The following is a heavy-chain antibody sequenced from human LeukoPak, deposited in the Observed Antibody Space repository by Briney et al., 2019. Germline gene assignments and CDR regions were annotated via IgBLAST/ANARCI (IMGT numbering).Heavy chain of an antibody. CDR3: AREMFSRRKPGYCSGGSCSNWFDP. J-gene: IGHJ5*02. Sequence: SVKAPCKASGGTFSSYAISWVRQAPGQGLEWMGRIIPIFGTANYAQKFQGRVTITTDESTSTAYMELSSLRSEDTAVYYCAREMFSRRKPGYCSGGSCSNWFDPWGQGTLVTVSS. CDR2: IIPIFGTA. D-gene: IGHD2-15*01. CDR1: GGTFSSYA. V-gene: IGHV1-69*05.